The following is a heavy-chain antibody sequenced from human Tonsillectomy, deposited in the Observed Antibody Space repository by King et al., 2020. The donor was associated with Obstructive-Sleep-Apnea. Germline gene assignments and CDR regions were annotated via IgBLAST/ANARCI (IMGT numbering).Heavy chain of an antibody. Sequence: VQLVESGGGVVQPGRSLRLSCAASGFTFSSYGMHWVRQAPGKGLEWVALISYDGSNKYYADSVEGRFSVSRDNSKNTLYLQMNSLRAEDTAVYYCARYPYQSDDIIVVTGALWGFDYWGQGTLVTVSS. J-gene: IGHJ4*02. D-gene: IGHD2-2*01. CDR2: ISYDGSNK. CDR1: GFTFSSYG. CDR3: ARYPYQSDDIIVVTGALWGFDY. V-gene: IGHV3-30*03.